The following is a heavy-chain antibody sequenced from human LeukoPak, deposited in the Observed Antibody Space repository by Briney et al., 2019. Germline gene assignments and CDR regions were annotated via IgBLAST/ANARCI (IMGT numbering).Heavy chain of an antibody. V-gene: IGHV4-38-2*01. CDR2: IYHSGST. Sequence: SETLSLTCAVSGYSISSGYYWGWIRQPPGKGLEWIGSIYHSGSTYYNPPLKSRVTISVDTSKNQFSLKLSSVTAADTAVYYCARLAAGGFFYCYMDVWGKGTTVTVSS. D-gene: IGHD6-13*01. CDR1: GYSISSGYY. J-gene: IGHJ6*03. CDR3: ARLAAGGFFYCYMDV.